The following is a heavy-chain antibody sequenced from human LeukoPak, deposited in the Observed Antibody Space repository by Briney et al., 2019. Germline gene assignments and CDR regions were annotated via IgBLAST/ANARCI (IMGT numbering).Heavy chain of an antibody. CDR2: INHSGST. Sequence: PSETLSLTCAVYGGSFSGYYWSWIRQPPGKGLEWIGEINHSGSTSYNPSLKSRVAISVDTSKNQFSLKLSSVTAADTAVYYCARGSALDYDILTGYTSWGQGTLVTVSS. CDR3: ARGSALDYDILTGYTS. D-gene: IGHD3-9*01. CDR1: GGSFSGYY. J-gene: IGHJ4*02. V-gene: IGHV4-34*01.